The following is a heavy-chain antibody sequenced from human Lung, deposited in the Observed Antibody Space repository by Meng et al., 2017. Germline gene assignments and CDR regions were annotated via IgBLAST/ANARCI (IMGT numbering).Heavy chain of an antibody. D-gene: IGHD4-11*01. Sequence: QVQLKRWGAGLLKPSETRPLTCVVSGGSFSDYYWSWIRQPPGKGLEWIGEFNHSGSTNYNPSLESRATISVDTSQNNLSLKLSSVTAADSAVYYCARGPTTMAHDFDYWGQGTLVTVSS. J-gene: IGHJ4*02. V-gene: IGHV4-34*01. CDR2: FNHSGST. CDR3: ARGPTTMAHDFDY. CDR1: GGSFSDYY.